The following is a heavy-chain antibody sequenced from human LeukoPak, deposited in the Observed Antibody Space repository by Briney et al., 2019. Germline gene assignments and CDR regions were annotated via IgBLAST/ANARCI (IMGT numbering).Heavy chain of an antibody. J-gene: IGHJ4*02. CDR2: ISYDGGNR. CDR3: ARDRYNWNDGRRSVFDY. V-gene: IGHV3-30-3*01. Sequence: GGSLRLSCEASGLTFSSHWMSWVRQAPGKGLEWVAVISYDGGNRYYADSVKGRFTISRGNSKNTLYLQMNSLRGEDTAVYYCARDRYNWNDGRRSVFDYWGQGTLVTVSS. D-gene: IGHD1-1*01. CDR1: GLTFSSHW.